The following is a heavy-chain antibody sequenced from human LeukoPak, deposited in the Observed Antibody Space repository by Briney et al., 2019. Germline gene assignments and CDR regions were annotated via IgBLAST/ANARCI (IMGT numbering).Heavy chain of an antibody. V-gene: IGHV4-34*01. CDR3: ASVYSSGWYRYYYGMDV. Sequence: PSETLSLTCAVYGGSFSGHYWSWIRQPPGKGLEWIGEINHSGSTNYNPSLKSRVTISVDTSKNQFSLKLSSVTAADTAVYYCASVYSSGWYRYYYGMDVWGQGTTVTVSS. J-gene: IGHJ6*02. CDR2: INHSGST. D-gene: IGHD6-19*01. CDR1: GGSFSGHY.